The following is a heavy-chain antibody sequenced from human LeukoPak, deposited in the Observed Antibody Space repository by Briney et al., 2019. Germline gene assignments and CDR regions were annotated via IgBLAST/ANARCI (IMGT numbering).Heavy chain of an antibody. CDR3: ATDRSAGAGLFDY. Sequence: SETLSLTCTVSGGSISSSSYYWGWIRQPPGKGLEWIGSIYYSGSTYYNPSLKSRVTISVDTSKNQFSLKLSSVTAADTAVYYCATDRSAGAGLFDYWGQGTLVTVSS. V-gene: IGHV4-39*07. CDR2: IYYSGST. D-gene: IGHD6-19*01. CDR1: GGSISSSSYY. J-gene: IGHJ4*02.